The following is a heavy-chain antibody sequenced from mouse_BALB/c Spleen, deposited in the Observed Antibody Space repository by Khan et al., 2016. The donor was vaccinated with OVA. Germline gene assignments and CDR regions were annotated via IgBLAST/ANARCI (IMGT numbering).Heavy chain of an antibody. CDR2: IWAGGST. V-gene: IGHV2-9*02. Sequence: QVQLKESGPGLVAPSQSLSITCTVSGFSLNSYGVHWVRQPPGKGLEWLGVIWAGGSTNHNSALMSRLSISKDNSKSQVFLKRNSLQTDDTAMYYCARAFYYGACFAFWGQGTLVTVSA. J-gene: IGHJ3*01. D-gene: IGHD1-1*01. CDR1: GFSLNSYG. CDR3: ARAFYYGACFAF.